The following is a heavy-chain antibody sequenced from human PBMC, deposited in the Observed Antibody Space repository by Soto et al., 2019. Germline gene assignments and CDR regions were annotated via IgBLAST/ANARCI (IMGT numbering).Heavy chain of an antibody. J-gene: IGHJ4*02. CDR1: GFTFSSYG. CDR2: LWDDGSNK. CDR3: ARGGIVVATYDY. Sequence: QVQLVESGGGVVQPGRSLRLSCAASGFTFSSYGMHWVRQAPGKGLEWVAVLWDDGSNKYYADSVKGRFTISRDNSKNTLYLQMNSLRAEDTAVYYCARGGIVVATYDYWGQGTLVTVSS. V-gene: IGHV3-33*01. D-gene: IGHD2-2*01.